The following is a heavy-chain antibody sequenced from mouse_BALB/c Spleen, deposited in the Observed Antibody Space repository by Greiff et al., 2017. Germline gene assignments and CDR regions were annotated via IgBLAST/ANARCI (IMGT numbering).Heavy chain of an antibody. CDR2: INPSNGRT. CDR3: ARPARATPFDY. V-gene: IGHV1S81*02. CDR1: GYTFTSYW. D-gene: IGHD3-1*01. Sequence: VQLQQPGAELVKPGASVKLSCKASGYTFTSYWMHWVKQRPGQGLEWIGEINPSNGRTNYNEKFKSKATLTVDKSSSTAYMQLSSLTSEDSAVYYCARPARATPFDYWGQGTTLTVSS. J-gene: IGHJ2*01.